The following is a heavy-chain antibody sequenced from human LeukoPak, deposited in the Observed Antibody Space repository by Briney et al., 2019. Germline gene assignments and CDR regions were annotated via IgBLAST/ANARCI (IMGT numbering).Heavy chain of an antibody. CDR3: ARDERAPHYYGNSGY. Sequence: PGGSLRLSCAASGFTFSSYSMNWVRQAPGKGLEWVSSIGSSGSYIYYADSVKGRFTISRDNAKNSLYLQMNSLRAEDTAVYYCARDERAPHYYGNSGYWGQGTLVTVSS. V-gene: IGHV3-21*01. J-gene: IGHJ4*02. CDR1: GFTFSSYS. CDR2: IGSSGSYI. D-gene: IGHD3-3*01.